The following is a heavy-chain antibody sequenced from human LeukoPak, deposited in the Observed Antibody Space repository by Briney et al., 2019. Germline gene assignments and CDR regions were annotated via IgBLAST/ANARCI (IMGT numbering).Heavy chain of an antibody. CDR3: ARVASGYDVFDI. J-gene: IGHJ3*02. Sequence: KPSETLSLTCTVSGGSVSSGSYYWSWIRQPPGKGLEWIGYIYYSGSTNYNPSLKSRVTISVDTSKNQLSLKLSSVTAADTAVFYCARVASGYDVFDIWGQGTMVTVSS. D-gene: IGHD3-3*01. V-gene: IGHV4-61*01. CDR2: IYYSGST. CDR1: GGSVSSGSYY.